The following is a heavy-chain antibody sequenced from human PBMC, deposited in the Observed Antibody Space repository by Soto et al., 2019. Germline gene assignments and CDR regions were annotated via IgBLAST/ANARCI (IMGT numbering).Heavy chain of an antibody. V-gene: IGHV4-31*03. Sequence: SETLSLTCTVSGGSINSGSYFWSWIRQHPAKGLEWIGYIYYSGITSYNPSLKSRVTISVDTSKNQFSLKLSSVTAADTAVYYCAREINVGSGDYFDYWGQGTLVTVSS. CDR3: AREINVGSGDYFDY. J-gene: IGHJ4*02. CDR1: GGSINSGSYF. CDR2: IYYSGIT. D-gene: IGHD3-10*01.